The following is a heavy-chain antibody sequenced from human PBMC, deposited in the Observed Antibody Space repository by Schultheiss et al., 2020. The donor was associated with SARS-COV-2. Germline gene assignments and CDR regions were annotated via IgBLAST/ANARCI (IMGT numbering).Heavy chain of an antibody. CDR3: ARASYHYYDSSGYLV. J-gene: IGHJ1*01. Sequence: SETLSLTCTVSGASISSCYWSWIRQPPGKGLEWIGYIYYSGSTNYNPSLKSRVTISVDTSKNQFSLKLSSVTAADTAVYYCARASYHYYDSSGYLVWGQGTLVTVSS. CDR1: GASISSCY. D-gene: IGHD3-22*01. V-gene: IGHV4-59*01. CDR2: IYYSGST.